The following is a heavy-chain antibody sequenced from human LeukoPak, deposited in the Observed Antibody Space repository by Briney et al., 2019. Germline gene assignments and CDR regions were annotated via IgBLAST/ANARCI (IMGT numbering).Heavy chain of an antibody. CDR2: ISSDGSNK. Sequence: GRSLRLSCAASGFTFTSYAMHWVRQAPGKGLEWVAVISSDGSNKYYGDSVKSRFTISRDNSKNTLYLQMNSLRAEDTAIYYCAVLSPQSYWGQGTLVTVSS. CDR1: GFTFTSYA. CDR3: AVLSPQSY. V-gene: IGHV3-30*04. D-gene: IGHD2/OR15-2a*01. J-gene: IGHJ4*02.